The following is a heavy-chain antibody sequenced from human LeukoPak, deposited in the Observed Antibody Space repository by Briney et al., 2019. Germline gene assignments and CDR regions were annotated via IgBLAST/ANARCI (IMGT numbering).Heavy chain of an antibody. D-gene: IGHD3-9*01. Sequence: GGSLRLSCAASGFTFSSYAMSWVRQAPGKGLEWVSAISGSGCSTYYADSVKGRFTISRDNSKNTLYLPMNSLRAEDTAVYYCAKDPTYYDILTGYPSWGQGTLVTVSS. CDR2: ISGSGCST. CDR3: AKDPTYYDILTGYPS. J-gene: IGHJ5*02. V-gene: IGHV3-23*01. CDR1: GFTFSSYA.